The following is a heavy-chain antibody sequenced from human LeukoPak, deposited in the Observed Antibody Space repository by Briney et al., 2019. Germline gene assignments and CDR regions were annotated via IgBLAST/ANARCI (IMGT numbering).Heavy chain of an antibody. J-gene: IGHJ6*03. D-gene: IGHD3-22*01. V-gene: IGHV4-59*02. Sequence: AETLSLTCTVSGGSVSRYYWSWIQQPPRKGLEGMEYICYCGSTNHNPSLKRRVTLSVDTSKSRFSLKLSSVTAADTAVYYCARDSSGSYYYMDVWGKGTTVTVAS. CDR1: GGSVSRYY. CDR2: ICYCGST. CDR3: ARDSSGSYYYMDV.